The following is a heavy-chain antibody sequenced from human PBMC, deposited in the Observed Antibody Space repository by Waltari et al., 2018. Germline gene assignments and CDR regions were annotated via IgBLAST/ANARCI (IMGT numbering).Heavy chain of an antibody. V-gene: IGHV3-7*01. CDR2: IKQDGSEK. J-gene: IGHJ4*02. CDR3: AREATVTAADFDY. D-gene: IGHD4-17*01. Sequence: EVRLVESGGGLVQPGGSLRLSCAASEFPFSNSWMSWVRQAPGKGLEWVANIKQDGSEKYYVDSVKGRFTISRDNAKNSLYLQMNSLRGEDTAMYYCAREATVTAADFDYWGQGTLVTVSS. CDR1: EFPFSNSW.